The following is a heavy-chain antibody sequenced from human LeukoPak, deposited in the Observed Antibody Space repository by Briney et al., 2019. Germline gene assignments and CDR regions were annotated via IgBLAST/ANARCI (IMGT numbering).Heavy chain of an antibody. CDR3: ARADTLRSFDY. D-gene: IGHD4-17*01. CDR2: IIPLFGTA. Sequence: GSSVNVSCKASGGTFSSYAISWVRQAPGQGLEWMGRIIPLFGTANYAQKFQGRVTIPADKSTSTAYMELSSLISEDTAVYYCARADTLRSFDYWGQGTLVTVSS. CDR1: GGTFSSYA. J-gene: IGHJ4*02. V-gene: IGHV1-69*06.